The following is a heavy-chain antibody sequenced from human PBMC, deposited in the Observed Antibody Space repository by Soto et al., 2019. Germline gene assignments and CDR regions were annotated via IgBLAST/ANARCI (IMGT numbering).Heavy chain of an antibody. V-gene: IGHV3-23*01. Sequence: EVQLLESGGGLVQPGGSLRLSCAASGFTFSSYAMSWVRQAPGKGLEWVSAISGSGGSTYYADSVKGRFTISRDNSKNTLYLQMNSLRAEDTAVYYCEKGLTYYYGSGSYYSDYWGQGTLVTVSS. J-gene: IGHJ4*02. CDR2: ISGSGGST. CDR3: EKGLTYYYGSGSYYSDY. D-gene: IGHD3-10*01. CDR1: GFTFSSYA.